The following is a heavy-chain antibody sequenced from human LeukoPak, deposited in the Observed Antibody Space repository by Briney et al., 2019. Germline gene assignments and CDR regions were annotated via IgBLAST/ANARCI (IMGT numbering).Heavy chain of an antibody. J-gene: IGHJ4*02. D-gene: IGHD5-12*01. V-gene: IGHV3-48*02. CDR2: ISSSSSTI. CDR1: GFTFSSYS. CDR3: ESDSSCDYRFDY. Sequence: RRSLRLSCAASGFTFSSYSMTWVRQAPGKGLEWVSYISSSSSTIYYADSGKGRFTISRDNAKNSLYLQMNSLRDEDTAVYYCESDSSCDYRFDYWGQETLDTVSS.